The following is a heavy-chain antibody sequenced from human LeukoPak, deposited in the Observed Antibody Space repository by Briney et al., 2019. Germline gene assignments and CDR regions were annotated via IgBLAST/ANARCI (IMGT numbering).Heavy chain of an antibody. J-gene: IGHJ4*02. D-gene: IGHD3-10*01. CDR1: AASISSYY. V-gene: IGHV4-4*07. CDR3: AKEGMIRGVIGY. CDR2: IHTSGST. Sequence: SETLSLTCTVSAASISSYYWSWIRQPAGKGLEWIGHIHTSGSTNYNPSLKSRVTMSVDTSKNQFSLKLNSVTAADTAVYYCAKEGMIRGVIGYWGQGALVTVSS.